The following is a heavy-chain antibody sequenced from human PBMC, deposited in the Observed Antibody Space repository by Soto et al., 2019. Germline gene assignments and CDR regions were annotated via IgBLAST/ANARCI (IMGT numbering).Heavy chain of an antibody. CDR3: ARHTRIVGAAATPYFDY. J-gene: IGHJ4*02. V-gene: IGHV4-59*08. Sequence: SETLSLTCTVSGGSISSYYWSWIRQPPGKGLEWIGYIYYSGSTNYNPSLKSRVTISVDTSKNQFSLKLSSVTAADTAVYYCARHTRIVGAAATPYFDYWGQGTLVTVSS. D-gene: IGHD1-26*01. CDR2: IYYSGST. CDR1: GGSISSYY.